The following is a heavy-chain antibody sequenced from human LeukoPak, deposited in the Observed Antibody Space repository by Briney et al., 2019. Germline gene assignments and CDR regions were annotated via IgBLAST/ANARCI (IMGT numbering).Heavy chain of an antibody. CDR1: GGSISSYY. CDR3: ARHTTRLSSGWYLDPWFDP. J-gene: IGHJ5*02. Sequence: SETLSLTCTVSGGSISSYYWSWLRQPPGKGLEWIGYIYYSGSTNYNPSLKSRVTISVDTSKNQFSLKLSSVTAADTAVYYCARHTTRLSSGWYLDPWFDPWGQGTLVTVSS. CDR2: IYYSGST. D-gene: IGHD6-19*01. V-gene: IGHV4-59*08.